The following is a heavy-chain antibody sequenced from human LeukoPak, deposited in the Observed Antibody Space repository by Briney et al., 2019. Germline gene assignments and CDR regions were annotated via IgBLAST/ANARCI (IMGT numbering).Heavy chain of an antibody. J-gene: IGHJ4*02. CDR2: ISCNSGSI. CDR1: GFTFDDYA. V-gene: IGHV3-9*01. CDR3: AKGRQLAGFDW. D-gene: IGHD6-13*01. Sequence: GGSLRLSCAASGFTFDDYAMHWVRQAPGKGLEWVSGISCNSGSIGYADSVKGRFTISRDNAKNSLYLQMNSLRAEDTALYYCAKGRQLAGFDWWGQGSLVTVSS.